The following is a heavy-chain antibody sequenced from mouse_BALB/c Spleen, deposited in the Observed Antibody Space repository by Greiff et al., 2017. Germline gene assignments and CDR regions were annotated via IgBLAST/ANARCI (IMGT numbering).Heavy chain of an antibody. J-gene: IGHJ2*01. CDR2: ISTYYGDA. Sequence: QVQLQQSGAELVRPGVSVKISCKGSGYTFTDYAMHWVKQSHAKSLEWIGVISTYYGDASYNQKFKGKATMTVDKSSSTAYMELARLTSEDSAIYYCARYVSSLDYWGQGTTLTVSS. V-gene: IGHV1S137*01. CDR3: ARYVSSLDY. CDR1: GYTFTDYA. D-gene: IGHD1-1*01.